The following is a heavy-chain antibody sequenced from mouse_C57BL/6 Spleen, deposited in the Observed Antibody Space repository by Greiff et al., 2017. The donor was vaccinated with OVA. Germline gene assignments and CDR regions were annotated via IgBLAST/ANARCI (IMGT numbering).Heavy chain of an antibody. Sequence: EVKVEESGPGMVKPSQSLSLTCTVTGYSITSGYDWHWIRHFPGNKLEWMGYISYSGSTNYNPSLKSRISITHDTSKNHFFLKLNSVTTEDTATYYCARSYGNYWYFDVWGTGTTVTVSS. D-gene: IGHD2-1*01. V-gene: IGHV3-1*01. J-gene: IGHJ1*03. CDR2: ISYSGST. CDR1: GYSITSGYD. CDR3: ARSYGNYWYFDV.